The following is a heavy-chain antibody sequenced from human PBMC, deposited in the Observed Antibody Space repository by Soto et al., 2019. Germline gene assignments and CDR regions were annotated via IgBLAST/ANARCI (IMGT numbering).Heavy chain of an antibody. V-gene: IGHV3-48*03. D-gene: IGHD3-3*01. J-gene: IGHJ2*01. Sequence: GGSLRLSCAASGFTFSSYEMSWGRQAPGKGLEWVSYISSSGSTIYYADSVKVRFTISRDNAKNSLYLQMNSLRAEDTAVYYCARDNPTYYDFWSGYSPPYGYFDLWGRGTLVTVSS. CDR1: GFTFSSYE. CDR3: ARDNPTYYDFWSGYSPPYGYFDL. CDR2: ISSSGSTI.